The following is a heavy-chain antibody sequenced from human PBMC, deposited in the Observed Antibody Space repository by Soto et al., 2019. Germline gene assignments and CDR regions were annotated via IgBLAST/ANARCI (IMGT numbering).Heavy chain of an antibody. D-gene: IGHD6-13*01. CDR2: ISYDGSNK. CDR3: ARDLGSSAGYFDY. V-gene: IGHV3-30-3*01. J-gene: IGHJ4*02. CDR1: GFTFSSYA. Sequence: HPGGSLRLSCAASGFTFSSYAMHWVRQAPGKGLEWVAVISYDGSNKYYADSVKGRFTISRDNSKNTLYLQMNSLRAEDTAVYYCARDLGSSAGYFDYWGQGTLVTVSS.